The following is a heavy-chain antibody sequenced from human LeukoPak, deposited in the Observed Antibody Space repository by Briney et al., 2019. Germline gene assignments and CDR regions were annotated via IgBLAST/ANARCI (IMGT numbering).Heavy chain of an antibody. CDR2: IKQDGSEK. Sequence: PGGSLRLSCAASGFTFSSYWMSWVRQAPGKGLEWVANIKQDGSEKYYVDSVKGRFTISRDNAKNSLYLQMNSLRVEDTAVYYCARAYSESYGLGYYYMDVWGKGTAVTVSS. CDR1: GFTFSSYW. J-gene: IGHJ6*03. CDR3: ARAYSESYGLGYYYMDV. V-gene: IGHV3-7*01. D-gene: IGHD1-26*01.